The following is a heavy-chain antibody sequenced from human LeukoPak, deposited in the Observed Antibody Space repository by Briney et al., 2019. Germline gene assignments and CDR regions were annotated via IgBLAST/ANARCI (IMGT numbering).Heavy chain of an antibody. V-gene: IGHV4-59*01. Sequence: SETLSLTCTVSGGSISSYYWSWIRQPPGKGLEWIGYIYYSGSTNYNPSLKSRVTISVDTSKNQFSLKLSSVTAADTAVYYCARDKRKRYCSGGSCYSNYYGMDVWGQGTTVTVSS. D-gene: IGHD2-15*01. CDR3: ARDKRKRYCSGGSCYSNYYGMDV. CDR2: IYYSGST. J-gene: IGHJ6*02. CDR1: GGSISSYY.